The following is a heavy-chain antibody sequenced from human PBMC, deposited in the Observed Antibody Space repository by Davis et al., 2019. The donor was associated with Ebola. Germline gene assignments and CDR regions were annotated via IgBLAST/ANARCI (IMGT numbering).Heavy chain of an antibody. CDR3: ARDHAVPYYFDY. V-gene: IGHV1-46*01. Sequence: ASVTVSCKASGYTLTSYGIGWVRQAPAQGLEWMGIINPSGGSTSYAQKFQGRVTMTRNTSISTAYMELRSLRSDDTAVYYCARDHAVPYYFDYWGQGTLVTVSS. CDR1: GYTLTSYG. CDR2: INPSGGST. J-gene: IGHJ4*02. D-gene: IGHD6-19*01.